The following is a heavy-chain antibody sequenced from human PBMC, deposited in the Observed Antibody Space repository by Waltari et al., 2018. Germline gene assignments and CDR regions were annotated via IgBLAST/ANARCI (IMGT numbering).Heavy chain of an antibody. D-gene: IGHD5-18*01. CDR2: IYSGGST. J-gene: IGHJ4*02. Sequence: EVQLVESGGGLIQPGGSLRLSCAASGFTVSSNYMSWVRQAPGKGLEWVSVIYSGGSTYYADSVKGRFAISRDNSKNTLYLQMNSLRAEDTAVYYCARGGGWLQPPGPYNFDYWGQGTLVTVSS. CDR1: GFTVSSNY. CDR3: ARGGGWLQPPGPYNFDY. V-gene: IGHV3-53*01.